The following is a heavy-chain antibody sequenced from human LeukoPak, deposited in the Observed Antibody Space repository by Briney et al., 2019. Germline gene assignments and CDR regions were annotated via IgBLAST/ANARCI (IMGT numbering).Heavy chain of an antibody. CDR1: GESITSRDFY. Sequence: PSETLSLTCSLSGESITSRDFYWGWIRQPPGKGLEWIGSINHRGNTYYSPSLKSRVTISVDTSKNQFSLTLSSVTAADTAMYYCARMGLLRFGELLFGLDAWGQGTTVAVSS. CDR3: ARMGLLRFGELLFGLDA. CDR2: INHRGNT. V-gene: IGHV4-39*01. J-gene: IGHJ6*02. D-gene: IGHD3-10*01.